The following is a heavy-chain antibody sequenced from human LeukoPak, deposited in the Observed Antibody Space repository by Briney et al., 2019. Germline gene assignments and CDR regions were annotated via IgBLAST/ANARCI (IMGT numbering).Heavy chain of an antibody. J-gene: IGHJ4*02. CDR1: GGTSSSYA. Sequence: ASVKVSCKASGGTSSSYAISWVRQAPGQGLEWMGWISAYSGYTHYAQKIQGRVTVTTEASTSTAYMELRSLTSHDTAVYYCARDAVSTTTAGGIDYWGQGTLVTVSS. V-gene: IGHV1-18*01. D-gene: IGHD5/OR15-5a*01. CDR3: ARDAVSTTTAGGIDY. CDR2: ISAYSGYT.